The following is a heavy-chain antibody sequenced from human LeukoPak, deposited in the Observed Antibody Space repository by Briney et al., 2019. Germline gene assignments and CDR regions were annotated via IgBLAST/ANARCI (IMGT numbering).Heavy chain of an antibody. CDR3: ARGQIRDYYDSSGYPLPDY. D-gene: IGHD3-22*01. CDR1: GGSISSGGYY. CDR2: IYYSGST. V-gene: IGHV4-31*03. J-gene: IGHJ4*02. Sequence: SETLSLTCTVSGGSISSGGYYWSWIRQHPGNGLEWIGYIYYSGSTYYNPSLKSRVTISVDTSKNQFSLKLSSVTAADTAVYYCARGQIRDYYDSSGYPLPDYWGQGTLVTVSS.